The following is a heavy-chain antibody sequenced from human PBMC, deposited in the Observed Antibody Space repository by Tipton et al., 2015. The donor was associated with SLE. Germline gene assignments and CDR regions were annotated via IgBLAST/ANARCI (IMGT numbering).Heavy chain of an antibody. Sequence: TLSLTCTVSGGSISSSRYYWGWIRQPPGKGLEWIGSIYYSGSTYYNPSLKSRVTISVDTSKNQFSLKLSSVTAADTAVYYCARGAGSSGDFDYWGQGTLVTVSS. CDR2: IYYSGST. D-gene: IGHD2-15*01. CDR3: ARGAGSSGDFDY. CDR1: GGSISSSRYY. V-gene: IGHV4-39*07. J-gene: IGHJ4*02.